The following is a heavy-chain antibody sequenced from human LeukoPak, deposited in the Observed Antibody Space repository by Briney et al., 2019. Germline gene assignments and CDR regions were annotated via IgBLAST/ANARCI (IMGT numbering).Heavy chain of an antibody. V-gene: IGHV4-59*01. J-gene: IGHJ4*02. CDR2: IYYSGST. CDR3: ASGGLWFGELYEYYLDY. D-gene: IGHD3-10*01. CDR1: GGSISSYY. Sequence: SETLSLTCTVSGGSISSYYWSWIRQPPGKGLEWIGYIYYSGSTNYNPSLKSRVTISVDTSKNQFSLKLSSVTAADTAVYYCASGGLWFGELYEYYLDYSGQGTLVTVSS.